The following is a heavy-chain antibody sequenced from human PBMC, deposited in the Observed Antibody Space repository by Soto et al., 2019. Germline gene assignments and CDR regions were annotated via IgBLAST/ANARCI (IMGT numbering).Heavy chain of an antibody. J-gene: IGHJ6*03. CDR1: GFTFSSYA. D-gene: IGHD6-19*01. V-gene: IGHV3-23*01. CDR2: ISGSGGST. CDR3: AKDGRIAVAKPGRGYYYYMDV. Sequence: GGSLRLSCAASGFTFSSYAMSWVRQAPGKGLEWVSAISGSGGSTYYADSVKGRFTISRDNSKNTLYLQMNSLRAEDTAVYYCAKDGRIAVAKPGRGYYYYMDVWGKGTTVTVSS.